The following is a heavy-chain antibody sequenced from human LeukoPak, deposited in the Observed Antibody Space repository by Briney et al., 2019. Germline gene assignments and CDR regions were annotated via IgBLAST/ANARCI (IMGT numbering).Heavy chain of an antibody. CDR3: ARDGEWELPGIDY. D-gene: IGHD1-26*01. CDR1: GFTFSSYE. CDR2: ISSSGSTI. V-gene: IGHV3-48*03. J-gene: IGHJ4*02. Sequence: GGSLRLSCAASGFTFSSYEMNWVRQAPGKGLEWVSYISSSGSTIYYVDSVKGRFTISRDNAKNSLYLQMNSLRAEDTAVYYCARDGEWELPGIDYWGQGTLVTVSS.